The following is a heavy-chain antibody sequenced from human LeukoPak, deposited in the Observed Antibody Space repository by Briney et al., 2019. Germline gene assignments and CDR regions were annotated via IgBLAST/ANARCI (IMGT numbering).Heavy chain of an antibody. D-gene: IGHD6-19*01. CDR3: ASPSGWYSFTLDY. Sequence: ASVKVSCKASGYTFTGYYMHWVRQAPGQGLEWMGWINPNSGGTNYAQKFQGRVTMTRDTSISTAYMELSRLRSDDTAVYYCASPSGWYSFTLDYWGQGTLVTVSS. CDR1: GYTFTGYY. J-gene: IGHJ4*02. CDR2: INPNSGGT. V-gene: IGHV1-2*02.